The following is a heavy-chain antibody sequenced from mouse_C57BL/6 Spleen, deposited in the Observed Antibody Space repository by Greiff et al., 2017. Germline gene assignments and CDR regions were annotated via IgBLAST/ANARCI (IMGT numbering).Heavy chain of an antibody. D-gene: IGHD2-5*01. CDR3: AKAGHSNYAWFAY. J-gene: IGHJ3*01. V-gene: IGHV1-4*01. CDR2: INPSSGYT. CDR1: GYTFTSYT. Sequence: QVQLKESGAELARPGASVKMSCKASGYTFTSYTMHWVKQRPGQGLEWIGYINPSSGYTKYNQKFKDKATLTADKSSSTAYMLLSSLTSEDSAVYFCAKAGHSNYAWFAYWSQGTLVTVSA.